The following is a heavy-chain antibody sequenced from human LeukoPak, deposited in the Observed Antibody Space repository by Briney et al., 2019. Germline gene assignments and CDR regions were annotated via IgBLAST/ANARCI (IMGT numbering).Heavy chain of an antibody. CDR1: GFSFSNYN. J-gene: IGHJ4*02. CDR3: ARDPAGEDH. CDR2: ITRSSSHM. V-gene: IGHV3-21*01. Sequence: GGSLRLSCAASGFSFSNYNMNWVRQAPGKGLEWVSSITRSSSHMYYTDSVKGRFTISRDNAENSLYLQMNSLRAEDTAVYYCARDPAGEDHWGQGTLVTVSS. D-gene: IGHD3-16*01.